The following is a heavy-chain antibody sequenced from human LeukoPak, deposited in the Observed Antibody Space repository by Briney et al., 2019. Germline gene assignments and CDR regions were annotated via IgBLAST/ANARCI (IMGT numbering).Heavy chain of an antibody. Sequence: GGSLRLSCAASGFTFSIHAMNWVRQAPGKGLEWVANIKQDGSEKYYVDSVKGRFTISRDNAKNSLYLQMNSLRAEDTAVYYCARDVPAATYYYYGMDVWGQGTTVTVSS. D-gene: IGHD2-2*01. CDR1: GFTFSIHA. CDR2: IKQDGSEK. CDR3: ARDVPAATYYYYGMDV. J-gene: IGHJ6*02. V-gene: IGHV3-7*03.